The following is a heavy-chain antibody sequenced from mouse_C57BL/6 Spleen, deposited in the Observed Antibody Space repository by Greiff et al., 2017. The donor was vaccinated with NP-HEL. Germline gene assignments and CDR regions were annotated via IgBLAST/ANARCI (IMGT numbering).Heavy chain of an antibody. CDR1: GYTFTSYT. D-gene: IGHD1-1*01. V-gene: IGHV1-4*01. CDR2: INPSSGYT. J-gene: IGHJ1*03. CDR3: ARDYGSSYGYFDV. Sequence: VQLQESGAELARPGASVKMSCKASGYTFTSYTMHWVKQRPGQGLEWIGYINPSSGYTKYNQKFKDKATLTADKSSSTTYMQLSSLTSEDSAVYYCARDYGSSYGYFDVWGTGTTVTVSS.